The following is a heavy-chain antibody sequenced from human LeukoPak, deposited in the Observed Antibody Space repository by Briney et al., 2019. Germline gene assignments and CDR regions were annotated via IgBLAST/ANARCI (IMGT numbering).Heavy chain of an antibody. CDR3: ASVSETGNGGRGFFDH. Sequence: GGSLRLSCEASAFIISGHWLNWVRQTPGKGLEWVSIHCGSDGNTYYAESVKGRFTISRDNSKNALFLQMNSLRVENTATYYCASVSETGNGGRGFFDHWGQGTLVTVSS. CDR1: AFIISGHW. CDR2: HCGSDGNT. D-gene: IGHD1-1*01. J-gene: IGHJ4*02. V-gene: IGHV3-23*01.